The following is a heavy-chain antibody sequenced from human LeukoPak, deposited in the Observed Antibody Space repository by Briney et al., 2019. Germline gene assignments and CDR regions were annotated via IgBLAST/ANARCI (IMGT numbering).Heavy chain of an antibody. CDR1: GGSISSYY. V-gene: IGHV4-59*01. CDR2: IYYSGST. CDR3: ARVRTGYSSGGNWFDP. D-gene: IGHD6-19*01. J-gene: IGHJ5*02. Sequence: SETLSLTCTVSGGSISSYYWSWIRQPPGKGLEWIGYIYYSGSTNYNPSLKSRVTISVDTSKNQSSLKLSSVTAADTAVYYCARVRTGYSSGGNWFDPWGQGTLVTVSS.